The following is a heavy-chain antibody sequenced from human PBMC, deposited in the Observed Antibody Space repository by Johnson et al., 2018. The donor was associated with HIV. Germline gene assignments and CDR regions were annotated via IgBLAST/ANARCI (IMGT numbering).Heavy chain of an antibody. D-gene: IGHD6-13*01. J-gene: IGHJ3*02. CDR1: GFTFTNAT. V-gene: IGHV3-15*01. CDR3: TTWKSLVSGDLDI. CDR2: ITSKTDGGTT. Sequence: VQLVESGGGLVQPGGSLILSCAASGFTFTNATMNWVHQAPGKGLEWVGRITSKTDGGTTAHAAPDQVRVTISRYDTTNTLYLQSNSMKTENTAVYYSTTWKSLVSGDLDIWGQGTMVTGSS.